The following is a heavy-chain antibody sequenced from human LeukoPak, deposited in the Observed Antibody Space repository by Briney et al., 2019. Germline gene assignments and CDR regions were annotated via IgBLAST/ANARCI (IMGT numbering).Heavy chain of an antibody. V-gene: IGHV5-51*01. CDR3: ASTIAAATGFDY. D-gene: IGHD6-13*01. Sequence: GESLKISCKGSGYSFTSYWIGWVRQMPGKGVEGMGIIYPGDSDTRYSPSLQGQVTISAIKSISTAYLQWSNLKASDTAMYYCASTIAAATGFDYWGQGTLVTVSS. CDR2: IYPGDSDT. CDR1: GYSFTSYW. J-gene: IGHJ4*02.